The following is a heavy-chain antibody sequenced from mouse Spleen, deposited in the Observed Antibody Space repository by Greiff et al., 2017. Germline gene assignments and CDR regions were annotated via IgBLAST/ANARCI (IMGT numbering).Heavy chain of an antibody. CDR2: ISSGGGNT. D-gene: IGHD1-1*01. Sequence: EVKLEESGGGLVKPGGSLKLSCAASGFTFSSYTMSWVRQTPAKRLEWVATISSGGGNTYYPDSVKGRFTISRDNARNTLYLQMSSLRSEDTAMYYCARHGDGFLYAMDYWGQGTSVTVSS. CDR3: ARHGDGFLYAMDY. CDR1: GFTFSSYT. V-gene: IGHV5-9*04. J-gene: IGHJ4*01.